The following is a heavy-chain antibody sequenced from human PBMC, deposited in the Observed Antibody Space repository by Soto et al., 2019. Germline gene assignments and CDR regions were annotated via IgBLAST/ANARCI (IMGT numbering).Heavy chain of an antibody. V-gene: IGHV3-30*18. Sequence: QVQLVESGGGVVQPGRSLRLSCAASGFTFSSYGMHWVRQAPGKGLEWVAVISYDGSNKYYADSVKGRFTISRDNSKNTLYLQMNSLRAEDTAVYYCAKDLLSASGGNYYMDVWGKGTTVTVSS. CDR2: ISYDGSNK. CDR1: GFTFSSYG. J-gene: IGHJ6*03. CDR3: AKDLLSASGGNYYMDV. D-gene: IGHD2-15*01.